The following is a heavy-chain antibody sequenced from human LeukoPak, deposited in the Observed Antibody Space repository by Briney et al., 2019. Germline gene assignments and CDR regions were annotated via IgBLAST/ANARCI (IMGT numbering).Heavy chain of an antibody. J-gene: IGHJ4*02. V-gene: IGHV3-23*01. CDR2: ISGSGGST. D-gene: IGHD7-27*01. CDR1: GFTFSSYG. Sequence: QPGGTLRLSCAASGFTFSSYGMSWVRQAPGKGLEWVSAISGSGGSTYYADSVKGRFTISRDNAKNSLYLQMNSLRTEDTAVYYCVRDGSSWGNFDYWGQGTLVSVSS. CDR3: VRDGSSWGNFDY.